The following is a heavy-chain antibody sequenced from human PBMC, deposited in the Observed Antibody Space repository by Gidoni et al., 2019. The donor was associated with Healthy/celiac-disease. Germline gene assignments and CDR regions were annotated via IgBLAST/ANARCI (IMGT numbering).Heavy chain of an antibody. Sequence: QVQLVQSGAEVKKPGASVKVSCKASGYTFTSYYMHWVRQAPGQGLEWMGIINPSGGSTSYAQKFQGRVTMTRDTSTSTVYMELSSLRSEDTAVYYCAIISFCSGGSCYSSRDFDYWGQGTLVTVSS. D-gene: IGHD2-15*01. CDR1: GYTFTSYY. CDR2: INPSGGST. V-gene: IGHV1-46*03. CDR3: AIISFCSGGSCYSSRDFDY. J-gene: IGHJ4*02.